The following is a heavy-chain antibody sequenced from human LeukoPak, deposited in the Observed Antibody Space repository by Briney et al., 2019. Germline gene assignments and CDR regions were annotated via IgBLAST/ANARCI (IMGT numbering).Heavy chain of an antibody. Sequence: ASVKVSCKASGYTFTGYYMHWVRQAPGQGLEWMGWINPNSGGTNYAQKFQGRVTMTRDTSISTAYMELSRLRSDDTAVYYCAGLKRNRYCSSTSCPNNYYYYYYMDVWGKGTTVTVSS. D-gene: IGHD2-2*01. CDR1: GYTFTGYY. CDR3: AGLKRNRYCSSTSCPNNYYYYYYMDV. CDR2: INPNSGGT. V-gene: IGHV1-2*02. J-gene: IGHJ6*03.